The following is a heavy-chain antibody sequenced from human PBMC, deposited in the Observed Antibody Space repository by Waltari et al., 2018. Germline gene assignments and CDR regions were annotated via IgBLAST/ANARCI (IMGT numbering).Heavy chain of an antibody. J-gene: IGHJ6*03. CDR1: GYTFTGSY. CDR2: INPNSGGT. Sequence: QVQLVQSGAEVKKPGASVKVSCKASGYTFTGSYMHWVRQAPGQGLEWMGRINPNSGGTNHAQKFQGRVTMTRDTSISTAYMELSRLRSDDTAVYYCARVVPAAISYYYYYMDVWGKGTTVTVSS. V-gene: IGHV1-2*06. CDR3: ARVVPAAISYYYYYMDV. D-gene: IGHD2-2*02.